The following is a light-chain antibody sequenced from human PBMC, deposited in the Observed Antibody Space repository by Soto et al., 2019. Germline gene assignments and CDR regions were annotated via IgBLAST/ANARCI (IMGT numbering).Light chain of an antibody. V-gene: IGKV1-5*01. Sequence: DIQMTQSPSTLSASVGDRVTITCRASQSISSWLAWYQQKPGKAPKLLIYDASSLESGVPSRFSGSGSGTEFTLTISSLEPEDFAVYYCQQSSNWPPITFGQGTRLEIK. CDR3: QQSSNWPPIT. CDR2: DAS. CDR1: QSISSW. J-gene: IGKJ5*01.